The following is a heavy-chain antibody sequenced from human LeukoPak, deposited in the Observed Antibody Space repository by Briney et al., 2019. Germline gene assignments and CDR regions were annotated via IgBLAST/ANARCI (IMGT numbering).Heavy chain of an antibody. CDR2: IHPRRGDT. CDR3: ARDGDYGTGSYYRGCIDS. V-gene: IGHV1-2*02. D-gene: IGHD3-10*01. Sequence: ASVKVSCTTSGDSFTAFYIHWVRQAPRQGSQWSGRIHPRRGDTNYAQKFQGRVTMTRDTSISTAYLDLSSLRSDDTAVYYCARDGDYGTGSYYRGCIDSWGQGTPVTVSP. J-gene: IGHJ4*02. CDR1: GDSFTAFY.